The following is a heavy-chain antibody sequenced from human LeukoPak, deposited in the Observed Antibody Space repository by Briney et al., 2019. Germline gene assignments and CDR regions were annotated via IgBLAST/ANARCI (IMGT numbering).Heavy chain of an antibody. CDR1: GGSITSSSYY. V-gene: IGHV4-39*07. CDR3: AREGAAAGSSFDY. CDR2: MYYSGST. D-gene: IGHD6-13*01. J-gene: IGHJ4*02. Sequence: SETLSLTCTFSGGSITSSSYYWGWIRQPPGKGLEWIGSMYYSGSTYYNPSLKSRVTISVDTSKNQFSLKLSSVTAADTAVYYCAREGAAAGSSFDYWGQGTLVTVSS.